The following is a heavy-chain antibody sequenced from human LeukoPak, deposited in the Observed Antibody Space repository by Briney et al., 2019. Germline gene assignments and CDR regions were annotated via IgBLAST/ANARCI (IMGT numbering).Heavy chain of an antibody. Sequence: PSETLSLTCAVYGGSFSGYYWSWIRQPPGKGLEWIGEINHSGSTNYNPSLKSRVTISVDTSKNQFSLKLSSVTAADTAVYYCARGYCTNGVCSTRGRYYYYYMDVWGKGTTVTVSS. J-gene: IGHJ6*03. D-gene: IGHD2-8*01. CDR3: ARGYCTNGVCSTRGRYYYYYMDV. V-gene: IGHV4-34*01. CDR2: INHSGST. CDR1: GGSFSGYY.